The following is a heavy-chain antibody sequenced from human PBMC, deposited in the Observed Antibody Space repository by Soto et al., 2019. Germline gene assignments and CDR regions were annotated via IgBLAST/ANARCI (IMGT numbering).Heavy chain of an antibody. CDR3: VSDGNCIPTSCYGHWFSP. CDR1: GFTFSTYC. D-gene: IGHD2-2*01. J-gene: IGHJ5*02. CDR2: INSDPSHT. V-gene: IGHV3-74*01. Sequence: SLTLSCAASGFTFSTYCMHWIRQVPEKGLECVSRINSDPSHTYYADSVKGRFTTSRDNAKNTLHLEMNSLRAEDTAVYYCVSDGNCIPTSCYGHWFSPRRQG.